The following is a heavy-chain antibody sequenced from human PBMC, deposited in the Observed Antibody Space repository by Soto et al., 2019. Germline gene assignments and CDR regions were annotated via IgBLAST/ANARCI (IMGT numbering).Heavy chain of an antibody. J-gene: IGHJ6*02. CDR3: AKGITMIVVALEGMDV. V-gene: IGHV3-30*18. CDR2: ISYDGSNK. Sequence: GGSLRLSCAASGFTFSSYGMHWVRQAPGKGLEWVAVISYDGSNKYYADSVKGRFTISRDNSKNTLYLQMNSLRAEDTAVYYCAKGITMIVVALEGMDVWGQGTTVTVSS. D-gene: IGHD3-22*01. CDR1: GFTFSSYG.